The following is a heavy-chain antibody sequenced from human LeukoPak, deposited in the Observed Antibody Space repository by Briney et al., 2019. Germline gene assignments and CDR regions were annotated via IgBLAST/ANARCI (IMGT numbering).Heavy chain of an antibody. J-gene: IGHJ4*02. CDR1: GYTFTSYG. CDR2: ISAYNGNT. CDR3: ARDRYYYDSSGYTIKGVPDY. V-gene: IGHV1-18*01. Sequence: ASVKVSCKASGYTFTSYGISWVRQAPGQGLEWMGWISAYNGNTNYAQKLQGRVTMTTDTSTSTAYMELRSLRSDDTAVYYCARDRYYYDSSGYTIKGVPDYWGQGTPVTVSS. D-gene: IGHD3-22*01.